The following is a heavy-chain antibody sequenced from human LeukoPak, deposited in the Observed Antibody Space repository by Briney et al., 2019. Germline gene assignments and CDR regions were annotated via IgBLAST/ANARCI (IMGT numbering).Heavy chain of an antibody. D-gene: IGHD5-12*01. CDR3: ARGLGYSGYVD. CDR1: GGSFSGYY. CDR2: INHSGST. Sequence: KPSETLSLTCAVYGGSFSGYYWSWIRQPPGKGLEWIGEINHSGSTNYNPSFKSRVTISVDTSKNQFSLKLSSVTAADTAVYYCARGLGYSGYVDWGQGTLVTVSS. J-gene: IGHJ4*02. V-gene: IGHV4-34*01.